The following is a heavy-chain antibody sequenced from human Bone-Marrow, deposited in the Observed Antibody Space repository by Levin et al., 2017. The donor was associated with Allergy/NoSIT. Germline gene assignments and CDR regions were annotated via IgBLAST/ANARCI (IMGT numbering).Heavy chain of an antibody. V-gene: IGHV1-69*13. CDR3: ARDHRGRGSYYFDY. J-gene: IGHJ4*02. Sequence: ASVKVSCKASGGTFSSYAISWVRQAPGQGLEWMGGIIPIFGTANYAQKFQGRVTITADESTSTAYMELSSLRSEDTAVYYCARDHRGRGSYYFDYWGQGTLVTVSS. D-gene: IGHD1-26*01. CDR1: GGTFSSYA. CDR2: IIPIFGTA.